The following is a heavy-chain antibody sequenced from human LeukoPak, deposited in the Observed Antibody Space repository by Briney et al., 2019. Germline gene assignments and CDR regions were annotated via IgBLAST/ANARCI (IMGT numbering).Heavy chain of an antibody. CDR2: ISWNSGSI. D-gene: IGHD3-10*01. CDR3: AKGGAPLWFGEFGDY. V-gene: IGHV3-9*01. CDR1: GFTFDDYA. Sequence: GRSLRLSCAASGFTFDDYAMHWVRQAPGKGLEWVSGISWNSGSIGYADSVKGRFTISRDNAKNSLYLQMNSLRAEDTALYYCAKGGAPLWFGEFGDYWGQGTLVTVSS. J-gene: IGHJ4*02.